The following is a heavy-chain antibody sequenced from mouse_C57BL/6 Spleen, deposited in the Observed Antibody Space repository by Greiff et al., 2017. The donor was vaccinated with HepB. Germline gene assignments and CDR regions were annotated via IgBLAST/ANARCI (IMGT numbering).Heavy chain of an antibody. Sequence: EVQGVESVAELVRPGASVKLSCTASGFNIKNTYMHWVKQRPEQGLEWIGRIDPANGNTKYAPKFQGKATITADTSSNTAYLQLSSLTSEDTAIYYCARIPYYYGSSYAMDYWGQGTSVTVSS. J-gene: IGHJ4*01. CDR2: IDPANGNT. V-gene: IGHV14-3*01. D-gene: IGHD1-1*01. CDR1: GFNIKNTY. CDR3: ARIPYYYGSSYAMDY.